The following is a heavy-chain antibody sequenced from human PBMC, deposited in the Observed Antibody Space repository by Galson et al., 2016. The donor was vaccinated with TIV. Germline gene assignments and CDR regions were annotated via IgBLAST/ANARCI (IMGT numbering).Heavy chain of an antibody. CDR1: GFTFSNFW. CDR2: INGDGSST. CDR3: ARAGDWLGAYGLDV. V-gene: IGHV3-74*01. Sequence: SLRLSCAASGFTFSNFWIHWVRQSPGKGPVWVSRINGDGSSTTYADSVKGRFTISRDNAENTLYLQMNSLRVDDTAVYYCARAGDWLGAYGLDVWGQGTTVTVSS. D-gene: IGHD3/OR15-3a*01. J-gene: IGHJ6*02.